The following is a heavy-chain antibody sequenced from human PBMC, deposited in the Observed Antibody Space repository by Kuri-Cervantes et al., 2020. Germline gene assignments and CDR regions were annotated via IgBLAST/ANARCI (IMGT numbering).Heavy chain of an antibody. CDR2: ISYSGST. CDR3: ARGAENWNYAYYMDV. CDR1: GGSINSYY. D-gene: IGHD1-1*01. Sequence: SETLSLTCTVSGGSINSYYWNWIRQPPGKGLEWIGYISYSGSTTYNPSLKSRVTISVDTSKNQFSLKLSSVTAADTAVYYCARGAENWNYAYYMDVWGKGTTVTVSS. J-gene: IGHJ6*03. V-gene: IGHV4-59*01.